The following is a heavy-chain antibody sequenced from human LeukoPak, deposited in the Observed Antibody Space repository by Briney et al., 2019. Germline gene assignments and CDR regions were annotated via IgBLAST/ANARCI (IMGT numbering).Heavy chain of an antibody. J-gene: IGHJ4*02. V-gene: IGHV4-34*01. CDR3: ARAGYSSSWYFDY. Sequence: SETLSLTCAVYGGSFSGYYWSWIRQPPGKGLEWIGEINHSGSTNYNPSLKSRVTISVDTSKNQFSLKLSSVTAADTAVYYCARAGYSSSWYFDYWGQGTLVTVSS. D-gene: IGHD6-13*01. CDR1: GGSFSGYY. CDR2: INHSGST.